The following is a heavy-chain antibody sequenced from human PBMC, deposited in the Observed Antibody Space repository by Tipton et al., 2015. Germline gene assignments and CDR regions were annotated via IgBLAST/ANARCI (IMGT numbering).Heavy chain of an antibody. V-gene: IGHV4-39*02. CDR2: ISHSGNT. CDR3: ARDFTPYQYYAMDV. Sequence: LRLSCTVSGGSMSSPTYSWGWIRQPPGKGLEWIGSISHSGNTYYNPSLKSRVTMSRDTSRNQFSLKLSSVTAADTAVYYCARDFTPYQYYAMDVWGQGTTVTVSS. J-gene: IGHJ6*02. CDR1: GGSMSSPTYS.